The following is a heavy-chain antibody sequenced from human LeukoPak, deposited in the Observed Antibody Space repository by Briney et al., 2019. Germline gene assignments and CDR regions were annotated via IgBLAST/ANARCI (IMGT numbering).Heavy chain of an antibody. CDR1: GGSFSGYY. CDR2: INHSRST. CDR3: ARQIPDYYGSGSYYLDY. Sequence: PSETLSLTCAVYGGSFSGYYWSWIRQPPGKGLEWIGEINHSRSTNYNPSLKSRVTISVDTSKNQFSLKLSSVTAADTAVYYCARQIPDYYGSGSYYLDYWGQGTLVTVSS. V-gene: IGHV4-34*01. J-gene: IGHJ4*02. D-gene: IGHD3-10*01.